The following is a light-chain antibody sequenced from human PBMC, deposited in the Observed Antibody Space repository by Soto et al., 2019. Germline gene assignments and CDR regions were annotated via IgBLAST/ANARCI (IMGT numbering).Light chain of an antibody. CDR1: QGISSY. Sequence: DIQLTQSPSFLSASVGDRVTITCRASQGISSYLAWYQQKPGKAPKLLIYAASTLQSVVPSRFSGSGSETAFTLTISSLQPEDFATYYCQQLKSYPITFGQGKRLELK. J-gene: IGKJ5*01. V-gene: IGKV1-9*01. CDR2: AAS. CDR3: QQLKSYPIT.